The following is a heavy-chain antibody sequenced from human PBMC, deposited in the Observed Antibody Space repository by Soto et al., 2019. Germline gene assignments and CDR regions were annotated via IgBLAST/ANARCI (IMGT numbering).Heavy chain of an antibody. CDR3: VRVVSIPGYPDN. CDR2: IVPIVDTS. D-gene: IGHD5-12*01. CDR1: GGTFSSYA. J-gene: IGHJ4*02. Sequence: QVQLVQSGAEVRQPASSVKVDCKTSGGTFSSYAISWVRQAPGQGLEWMGGIVPIVDTSTYAQKFQGRVTITADESTSTVYMELSSLRSDDTAVYYCVRVVSIPGYPDNWGQGTLVTVSS. V-gene: IGHV1-69*12.